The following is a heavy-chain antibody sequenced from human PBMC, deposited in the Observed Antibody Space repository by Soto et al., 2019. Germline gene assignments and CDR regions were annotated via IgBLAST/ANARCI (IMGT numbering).Heavy chain of an antibody. Sequence: GGSLRLSCAASGGTFSTYAMDWVRLAPGQGLDWVTGISSSGGSTYYADYVTGRFTISRDNAKNRLFLQMSSLRAEETALYYCAAGPSRYCSNGVCYLVDPWSLGTPVTVSS. CDR1: GGTFSTYA. CDR2: ISSSGGST. J-gene: IGHJ5*02. CDR3: AAGPSRYCSNGVCYLVDP. D-gene: IGHD2-8*01. V-gene: IGHV3-23*01.